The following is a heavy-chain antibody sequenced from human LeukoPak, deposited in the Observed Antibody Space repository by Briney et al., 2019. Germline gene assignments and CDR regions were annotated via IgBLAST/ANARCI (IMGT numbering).Heavy chain of an antibody. CDR3: ARVGSDYYGSGSYLTIAISVWSNYYYYYMDV. D-gene: IGHD3-10*01. CDR1: GFTFSSYW. V-gene: IGHV3-7*01. Sequence: GGSLRLSCAPSGFTFSSYWMSWVRQAPGKGLEWVANIKQDGSEKYYVDSVKGRFTISRDNAKNSLYLQMNSLRAEDTAVYYCARVGSDYYGSGSYLTIAISVWSNYYYYYMDVWGKGTTVTISS. CDR2: IKQDGSEK. J-gene: IGHJ6*03.